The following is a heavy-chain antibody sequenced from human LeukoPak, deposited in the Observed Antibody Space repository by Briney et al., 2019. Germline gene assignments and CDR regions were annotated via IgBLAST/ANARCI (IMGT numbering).Heavy chain of an antibody. CDR3: ARSNGYLDH. J-gene: IGHJ4*02. CDR1: GSIFDIYS. D-gene: IGHD6-25*01. V-gene: IGHV3-48*01. Sequence: GGSLRLSCAASGSIFDIYSMNWVRQAPGKGLEWLSYITDDSATIYYADSCKGRFTISRDNAKKSVYLQMNSLRVEDTAVYFCARSNGYLDHWGQGTLVTVSS. CDR2: ITDDSATI.